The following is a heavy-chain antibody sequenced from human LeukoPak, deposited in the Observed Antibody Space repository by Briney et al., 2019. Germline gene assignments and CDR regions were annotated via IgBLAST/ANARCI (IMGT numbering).Heavy chain of an antibody. Sequence: SGGSLRLSCAASGFTFSNYMMHWVRQAPGKGLVWVSRIKSDGITITHADSVKGRFTISRDNAKNTLYLQLNSLRAEDTAVYYCLRDLNWSLDQWGQGTLVTVSS. V-gene: IGHV3-74*01. D-gene: IGHD1-20*01. CDR3: LRDLNWSLDQ. CDR2: IKSDGITI. J-gene: IGHJ4*02. CDR1: GFTFSNYM.